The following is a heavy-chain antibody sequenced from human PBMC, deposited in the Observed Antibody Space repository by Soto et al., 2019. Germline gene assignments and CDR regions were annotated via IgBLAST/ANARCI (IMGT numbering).Heavy chain of an antibody. J-gene: IGHJ4*02. Sequence: GGSLRLSCAASGFTFSSYAMHWVHQAPGKGLEYVSAISSNGGSTYYANSVKGRFTISRDNSKNTLYLQMGSLRAEDMAVYYCARDYYDSSGYYRFDYWGQGTLVTVSS. CDR3: ARDYYDSSGYYRFDY. CDR1: GFTFSSYA. CDR2: ISSNGGST. D-gene: IGHD3-22*01. V-gene: IGHV3-64*01.